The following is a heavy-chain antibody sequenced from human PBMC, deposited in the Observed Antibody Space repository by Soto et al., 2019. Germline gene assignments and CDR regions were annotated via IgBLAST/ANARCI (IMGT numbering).Heavy chain of an antibody. V-gene: IGHV3-30*18. CDR3: AEDRFGELLRAGVTDY. CDR1: GFTFSSYG. J-gene: IGHJ4*02. D-gene: IGHD3-10*01. Sequence: GGSLRLSCAASGFTFSSYGMHWVRQAPGKGLEWVAVISYDGSNKYYADSVKGRFTISRDNSKNTLYLQMNSLRAEDTAVYYCAEDRFGELLRAGVTDYWGQGTLVTVSS. CDR2: ISYDGSNK.